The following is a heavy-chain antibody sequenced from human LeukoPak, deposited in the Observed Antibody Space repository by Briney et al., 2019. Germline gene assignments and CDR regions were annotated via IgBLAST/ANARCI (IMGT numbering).Heavy chain of an antibody. D-gene: IGHD1-1*01. V-gene: IGHV5-51*01. CDR3: ARHIIRTGMTHYYYYYMDV. J-gene: IGHJ6*03. Sequence: GESLKISCKGSGYSFTSYWIGWVRQMPGKGLEWMGIIYPGDSDTRYSPSFQGQVTISADKSISTAYLQWSSLKASDTAMYYCARHIIRTGMTHYYYYYMDVWGKGTTVTFSS. CDR2: IYPGDSDT. CDR1: GYSFTSYW.